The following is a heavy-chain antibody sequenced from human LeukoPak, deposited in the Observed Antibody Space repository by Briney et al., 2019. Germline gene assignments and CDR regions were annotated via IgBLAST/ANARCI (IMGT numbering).Heavy chain of an antibody. CDR1: GYGFTSYW. Sequence: GESLKISCKGSGYGFTSYWIGWVRQMPGKGLEWMGIIYPGDSDSRLSPSLQGQVTISADKSISTAYLQWNSLKASDTAMYYCARGHHVVVATATWASDAFDLWGQGTMVIVSS. V-gene: IGHV5-51*01. J-gene: IGHJ3*01. CDR2: IYPGDSDS. D-gene: IGHD2-21*02. CDR3: ARGHHVVVATATWASDAFDL.